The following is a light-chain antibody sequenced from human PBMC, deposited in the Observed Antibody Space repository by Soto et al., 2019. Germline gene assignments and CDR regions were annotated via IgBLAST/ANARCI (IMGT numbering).Light chain of an antibody. CDR2: EVS. V-gene: IGLV2-8*01. J-gene: IGLJ1*01. Sequence: QSVLTQPPSASGSPGQSVTISCTGTSSDVGGYNYVSWYQQHPGKAPKLMIYEVSKRPSGVPDRFSGSKSGNTASLTVSRLQAEDEADYYCSSYAGSNIFYVFGTGTKLTVL. CDR1: SSDVGGYNY. CDR3: SSYAGSNIFYV.